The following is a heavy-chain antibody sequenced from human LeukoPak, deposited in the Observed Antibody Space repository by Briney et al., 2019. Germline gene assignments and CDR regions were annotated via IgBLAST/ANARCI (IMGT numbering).Heavy chain of an antibody. CDR3: ARADYGDYVMPYYYYGMDV. CDR2: IIPILGIA. CDR1: GGTFSSYT. J-gene: IGHJ6*02. V-gene: IGHV1-69*02. Sequence: ASVKVSCKASGGTFSSYTISWVRQAPGQGLEWMGRIIPILGIANYAQKFQGRVTITADKSTSTAYMELSSLRSEDTAVYYCARADYGDYVMPYYYYGMDVWAKGPRSPSP. D-gene: IGHD4-17*01.